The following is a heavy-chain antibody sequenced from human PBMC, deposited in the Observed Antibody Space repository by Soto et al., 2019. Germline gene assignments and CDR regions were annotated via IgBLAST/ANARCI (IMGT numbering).Heavy chain of an antibody. J-gene: IGHJ4*02. D-gene: IGHD3-22*01. CDR3: ASTDYYDSSGYPDY. Sequence: QVQLVQSGAEVKKPGSWVKVSCKASGGTFSSYTISWVRQAPGQGLEWMGRIIPILGIANYAQKFQGRVTITADKSTSTAYMELSSLRSEDTAVYYCASTDYYDSSGYPDYWGQGTLVTVYS. CDR2: IIPILGIA. CDR1: GGTFSSYT. V-gene: IGHV1-69*02.